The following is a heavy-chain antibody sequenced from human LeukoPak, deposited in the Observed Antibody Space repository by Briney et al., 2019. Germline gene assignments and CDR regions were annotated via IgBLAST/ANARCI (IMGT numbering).Heavy chain of an antibody. D-gene: IGHD3-16*02. J-gene: IGHJ2*01. CDR2: INHSGST. CDR1: GGSFSGYY. V-gene: IGHV4-34*01. CDR3: ARARTPKSYDYVWGSYRSRKYWYFDL. Sequence: PSETLSLTCAVYGGSFSGYYWSWIRQPPGKGLEWIGEINHSGSTNYNPSLKSRVTISVDTSKNQFSLKLSSVTAADTAVYYCARARTPKSYDYVWGSYRSRKYWYFDLWGRGTLVTVSS.